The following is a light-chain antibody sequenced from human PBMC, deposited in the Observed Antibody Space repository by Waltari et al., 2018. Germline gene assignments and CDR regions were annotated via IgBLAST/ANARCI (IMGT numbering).Light chain of an antibody. J-gene: IGLJ2*01. Sequence: QSVLTQSHSVSAPPGQRVTISCSGSSSNLGVNSVNWYQHVPGAAPRLPCNSNNRGPSGVPDRFSGSKSGTSAALAISGLQAEDEAHYYCATWDSDVNAWLFGGGTKVTVL. CDR2: SNN. CDR1: SSNLGVNS. CDR3: ATWDSDVNAWL. V-gene: IGLV1-44*01.